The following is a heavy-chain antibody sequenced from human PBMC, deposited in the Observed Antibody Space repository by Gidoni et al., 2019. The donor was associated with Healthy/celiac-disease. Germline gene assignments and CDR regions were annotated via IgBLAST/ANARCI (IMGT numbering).Heavy chain of an antibody. V-gene: IGHV4-31*03. Sequence: QVQLQESGPGLVKPSQTLSLTCTVSGGSISSGGYYWSWIRQHPGKGLEWIGYIYYRGSTYYNPSLKSRVTISVDTSKNQFSLKLSSVTAADTAVYYCARAYCSGGSCYGMGFDYWGQGTLVTVSS. CDR3: ARAYCSGGSCYGMGFDY. CDR1: GGSISSGGYY. J-gene: IGHJ4*02. D-gene: IGHD2-15*01. CDR2: IYYRGST.